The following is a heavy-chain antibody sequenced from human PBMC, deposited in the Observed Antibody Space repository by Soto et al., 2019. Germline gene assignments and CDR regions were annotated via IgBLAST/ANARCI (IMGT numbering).Heavy chain of an antibody. V-gene: IGHV4-59*01. CDR1: GGSISSYY. J-gene: IGHJ3*02. Sequence: SETLSLTCTVSGGSISSYYWSWIRQPPGKGLEWIGYIYYSGSTNYNPSLKSRVTISVDTSKNQFSLKLSSVTAADTAVYYCARGSYDYILRSYREAFDIWGQGAMVTGSS. CDR3: ARGSYDYILRSYREAFDI. CDR2: IYYSGST. D-gene: IGHD3-16*02.